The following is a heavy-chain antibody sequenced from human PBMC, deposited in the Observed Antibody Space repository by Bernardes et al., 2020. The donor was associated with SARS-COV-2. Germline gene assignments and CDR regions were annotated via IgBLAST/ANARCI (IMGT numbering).Heavy chain of an antibody. V-gene: IGHV3-33*01. CDR2: ICYDGTNK. Sequence: GESLRLSRAASGFTFSNYGMHWVRQAPGKGLEWVAVICYDGTNKYYRDSVRGRFTISRDNSKNTVYLQMNSLRAEDTAIYYCVTCNGWRFTGYWGQGIQVTVSS. CDR3: VTCNGWRFTGY. J-gene: IGHJ4*02. D-gene: IGHD6-25*01. CDR1: GFTFSNYG.